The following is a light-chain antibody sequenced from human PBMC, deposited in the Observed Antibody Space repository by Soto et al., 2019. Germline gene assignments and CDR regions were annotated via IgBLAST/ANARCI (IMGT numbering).Light chain of an antibody. V-gene: IGKV3-11*01. J-gene: IGKJ5*01. CDR3: QQRSNWPIT. Sequence: EIVLTQSPATLSLSPGERATLSCRTSQSVSKYFAWYQQKPGRAPRLLIYDASSRATGIPARFIGSGSGTDFTLTISSLEPEDFAIYYLQQRSNWPITFGQGTRLEIK. CDR2: DAS. CDR1: QSVSKY.